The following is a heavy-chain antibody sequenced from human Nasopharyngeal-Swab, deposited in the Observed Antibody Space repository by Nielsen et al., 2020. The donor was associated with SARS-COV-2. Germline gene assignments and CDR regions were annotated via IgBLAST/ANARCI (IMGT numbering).Heavy chain of an antibody. D-gene: IGHD2-2*01. CDR2: INHSGGT. J-gene: IGHJ6*03. V-gene: IGHV4-34*01. CDR3: ARGLSGIAPAPILGLGPYYSYYYMDV. CDR1: GGSFSAYY. Sequence: SETLSLTCAVSGGSFSAYYWGWIRQPPGKGLEWIGEINHSGGTNYNPSLKSRVTISVDTSKNQFSLKLSSVTAADTAVYYCARGLSGIAPAPILGLGPYYSYYYMDVWGKGTTVTVSS.